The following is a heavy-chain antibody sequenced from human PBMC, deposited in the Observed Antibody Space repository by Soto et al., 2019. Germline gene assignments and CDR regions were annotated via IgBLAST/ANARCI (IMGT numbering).Heavy chain of an antibody. V-gene: IGHV3-7*02. CDR3: ARLKRYCSSTSCYAGYYYYYMDV. CDR2: KKQDGSEK. D-gene: IGHD2-2*01. Sequence: GGALRFSCAASGFTFSSYCMSWVRQAPGKELEWVANKKQDGSEKYYVDSVKGRFTISRDNAKNSLYLQMNSLRAEDTAVYYCARLKRYCSSTSCYAGYYYYYMDVWGKGTTVTVSS. J-gene: IGHJ6*03. CDR1: GFTFSSYC.